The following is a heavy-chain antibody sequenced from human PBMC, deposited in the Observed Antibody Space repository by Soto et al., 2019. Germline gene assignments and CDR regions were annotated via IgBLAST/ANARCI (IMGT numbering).Heavy chain of an antibody. Sequence: GGSLRLSCAASGFPFRNCWMHWVRQPPGKGLVWVALISSDGITISYADSVKGRFTISRDNAKNTLYLQMNSLRAEDTAMYYCGRARGYCGMDGWGQGNAVTVFS. V-gene: IGHV3-74*01. J-gene: IGHJ6*02. CDR1: GFPFRNCW. CDR3: GRARGYCGMDG. CDR2: ISSDGITI.